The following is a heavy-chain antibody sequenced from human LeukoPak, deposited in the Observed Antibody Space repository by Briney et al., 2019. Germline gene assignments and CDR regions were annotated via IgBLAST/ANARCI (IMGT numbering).Heavy chain of an antibody. Sequence: ASVKVSCKASGYTFTSYYMHWVRQAPGQGLEWMGGIIPIFGTANYAQKFQGRVTITADESTSTAYMELSSLRSEDTAVYYCARSDVDTALPYYYYYYGMDVWGQGTTVTVSS. D-gene: IGHD5-18*01. CDR2: IIPIFGTA. V-gene: IGHV1-69*13. CDR3: ARSDVDTALPYYYYYYGMDV. CDR1: GYTFTSYY. J-gene: IGHJ6*02.